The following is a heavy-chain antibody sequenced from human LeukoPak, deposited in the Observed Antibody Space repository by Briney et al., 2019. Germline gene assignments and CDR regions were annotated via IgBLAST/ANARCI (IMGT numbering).Heavy chain of an antibody. V-gene: IGHV3-33*01. J-gene: IGHJ4*02. Sequence: GRSLRLSCAASGFTFSSYGMHWVRQAPGKGLEWVAVIWYDGSNKYYADSVKGRFTISRDNSKHTLYLQMNSLRAEDTAVYYCARDRGVAAAYFDYWGQGTLVTVSS. CDR1: GFTFSSYG. CDR2: IWYDGSNK. CDR3: ARDRGVAAAYFDY. D-gene: IGHD6-13*01.